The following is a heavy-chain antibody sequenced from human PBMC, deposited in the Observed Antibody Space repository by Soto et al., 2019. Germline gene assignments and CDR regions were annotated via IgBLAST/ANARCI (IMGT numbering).Heavy chain of an antibody. V-gene: IGHV1-46*01. CDR1: GYTFTNYY. CDR3: RRGEYKSGWYWVY. J-gene: IGHJ4*02. D-gene: IGHD6-19*01. Sequence: QVQLVQSGAEVKKPGASVKVSCKASGYTFTNYYMHWVRQAPGQGLEWMGLINPSGGSTTYAQKFRGRVTMPRDPATRTVYRELSSLRSEDPAVYYCRRGEYKSGWYWVYWGEGTLVTVSS. CDR2: INPSGGST.